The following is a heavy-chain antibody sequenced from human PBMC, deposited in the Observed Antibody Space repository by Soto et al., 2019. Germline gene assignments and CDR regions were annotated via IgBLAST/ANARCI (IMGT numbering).Heavy chain of an antibody. CDR2: ISAYNGNT. CDR1: GYTFTSYG. V-gene: IGHV1-18*01. D-gene: IGHD3-10*01. CDR3: ARSNLVRGVIASPYYYYYYGMDV. Sequence: ASVKVSCKASGYTFTSYGISWVRQAPGQGREWMGWISAYNGNTNYAQKLQGRVTMTTDTSTSTAYMELRSLRSDDTAVYYCARSNLVRGVIASPYYYYYYGMDVWGQGTTVTVS. J-gene: IGHJ6*02.